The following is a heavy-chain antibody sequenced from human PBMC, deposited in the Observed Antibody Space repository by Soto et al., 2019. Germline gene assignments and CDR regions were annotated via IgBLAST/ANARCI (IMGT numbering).Heavy chain of an antibody. CDR1: GYSINSDYY. CDR3: ARRGRRRERYFVP. D-gene: IGHD5-18*01. V-gene: IGHV4-38-2*01. Sequence: SETLSLTCHVSGYSINSDYYWAWIRQPPGKGLEWIGSVYRTAIPLYTPSLKSRVSISVDMSKNQFSLNLTSVTAADTAVYYCARRGRRRERYFVPWGQGTRVTVSS. CDR2: VYRTAIP. J-gene: IGHJ5*02.